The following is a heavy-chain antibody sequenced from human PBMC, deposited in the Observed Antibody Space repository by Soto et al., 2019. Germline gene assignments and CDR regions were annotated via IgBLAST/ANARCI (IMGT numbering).Heavy chain of an antibody. Sequence: VQLLESGGGLVQPGGSLRLSCAASGFTFSSYAMSWVRQAPGKGLEWVSAISGSGGSTYYADSVKGRFTISRDNSKNTLYLQMNSLRAEDTAVYYCAKDIVVVPAATDWFDPWGQGTLVTVSS. V-gene: IGHV3-23*01. CDR2: ISGSGGST. J-gene: IGHJ5*02. D-gene: IGHD2-2*01. CDR1: GFTFSSYA. CDR3: AKDIVVVPAATDWFDP.